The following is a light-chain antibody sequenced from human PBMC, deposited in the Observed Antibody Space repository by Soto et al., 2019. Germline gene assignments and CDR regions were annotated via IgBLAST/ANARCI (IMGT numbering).Light chain of an antibody. Sequence: QSVLTQPASVSGSPGRSITISCTGTSSDVGGYNYVSWYQQHPGKAPKFMIYDVSNRPSGVSNRFSGSKSGNTASLTISGLQAMDEADYYCSSYTTSNTRQIVFGTGTKVTVL. CDR2: DVS. J-gene: IGLJ1*01. CDR1: SSDVGGYNY. V-gene: IGLV2-14*01. CDR3: SSYTTSNTRQIV.